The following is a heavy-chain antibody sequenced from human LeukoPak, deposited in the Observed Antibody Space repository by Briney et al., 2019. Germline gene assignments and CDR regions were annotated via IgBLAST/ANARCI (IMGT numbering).Heavy chain of an antibody. Sequence: GGSLRLSCAASGFPLKNYAMNRVRQAPGKGLEWVSSISESGATTDYADSVKGRFIISRDNSKNTLYLQMNSLRADDTAIYYCARAGQLRYMDVWGKGTAVTVSS. CDR1: GFPLKNYA. CDR3: ARAGQLRYMDV. J-gene: IGHJ6*03. V-gene: IGHV3-23*01. CDR2: ISESGATT.